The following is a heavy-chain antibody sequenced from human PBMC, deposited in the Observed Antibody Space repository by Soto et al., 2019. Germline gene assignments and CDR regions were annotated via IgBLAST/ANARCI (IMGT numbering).Heavy chain of an antibody. V-gene: IGHV3-23*01. D-gene: IGHD5-12*01. Sequence: WWSLRLSCSASVFTFSTYAMIWFRQAPGKGLEWVSAISGSGDSTYYADSVKGRFTISRDNSKNTLYLQMSSLRAEDTAIYYCAKDSFINLRGYDSYWGQGTLVTVSS. CDR1: VFTFSTYA. CDR2: ISGSGDST. CDR3: AKDSFINLRGYDSY. J-gene: IGHJ4*02.